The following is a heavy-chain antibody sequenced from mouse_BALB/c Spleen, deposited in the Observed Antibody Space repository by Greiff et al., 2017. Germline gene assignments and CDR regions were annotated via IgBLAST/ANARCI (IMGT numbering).Heavy chain of an antibody. V-gene: IGHV1-87*01. Sequence: VQLVESGAELARPGASVKLSCKASGYTFTSYWMQWVKQRPGQGLEWIGAIYPGDGDTRYTQKFKGKATLTADKSSSTAYMQLSSLASEDSAVYYCARGYAFDYWGQGTTLTVSS. J-gene: IGHJ2*01. CDR2: IYPGDGDT. CDR3: ARGYAFDY. D-gene: IGHD2-14*01. CDR1: GYTFTSYW.